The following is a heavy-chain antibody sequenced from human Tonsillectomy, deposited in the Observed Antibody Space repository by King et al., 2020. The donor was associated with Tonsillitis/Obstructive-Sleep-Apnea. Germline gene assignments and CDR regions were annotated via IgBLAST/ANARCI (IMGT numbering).Heavy chain of an antibody. V-gene: IGHV3-7*01. D-gene: IGHD3-22*01. CDR2: IKQNGNEK. CDR1: GFTLGSYW. CDR3: TRRLSSGYFYYYYMDV. J-gene: IGHJ6*03. Sequence: QLVQSGGGLVQPGGSLRLSCAASGFTLGSYWMSWVRQAPGKGLEWVANIKQNGNEKHYVDSVKGRFTISRDNAKNSLYLQMNSLRAEDTAVYYCTRRLSSGYFYYYYMDVWGKGTTVTVSS.